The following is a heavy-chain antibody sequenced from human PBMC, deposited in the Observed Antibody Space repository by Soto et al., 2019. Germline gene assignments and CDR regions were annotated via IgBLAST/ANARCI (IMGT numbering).Heavy chain of an antibody. Sequence: SETLSLTCTVSGGSISSSSYYWGWIRQPPGKGLEWIGSIYYSGSTYYNPSLKSRVTISVDTSKNQFSLKLSSVTAADTAVYYCARLGDQVCGGGSCYTIGIFDYWGQGTLVTVSS. V-gene: IGHV4-39*01. CDR2: IYYSGST. CDR3: ARLGDQVCGGGSCYTIGIFDY. D-gene: IGHD2-15*01. J-gene: IGHJ4*02. CDR1: GGSISSSSYY.